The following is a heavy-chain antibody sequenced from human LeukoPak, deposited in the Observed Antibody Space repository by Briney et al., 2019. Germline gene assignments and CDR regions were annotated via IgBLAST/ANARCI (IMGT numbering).Heavy chain of an antibody. V-gene: IGHV1-69*04. CDR2: LIPILGIA. J-gene: IGHJ4*02. Sequence: SVKVSCKASGGTFSSYAISWVRQAPGQGLEWMGRLIPILGIANYAQKFQGRVTITADKSTSTAYMELSSLRSEDTAVYYCARNCPHYFDYWGQGTLVTVSS. D-gene: IGHD2-21*01. CDR3: ARNCPHYFDY. CDR1: GGTFSSYA.